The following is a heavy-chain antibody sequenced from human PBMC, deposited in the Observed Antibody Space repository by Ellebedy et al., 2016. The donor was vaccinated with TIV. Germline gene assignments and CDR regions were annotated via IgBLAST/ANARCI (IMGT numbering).Heavy chain of an antibody. CDR2: IAVYNGHT. CDR3: ARSRLGGGHWYFDF. J-gene: IGHJ2*01. V-gene: IGHV1-18*01. Sequence: ASVKVSXXVSGYTFTRNGMSWVRQAPGQGLEWMGWIAVYNGHTKYAQKFQDIVVMTTETATSTVYMELRSLRSDDTAVYYCARSRLGGGHWYFDFWGRGTLVTVSS. CDR1: GYTFTRNG. D-gene: IGHD3-10*01.